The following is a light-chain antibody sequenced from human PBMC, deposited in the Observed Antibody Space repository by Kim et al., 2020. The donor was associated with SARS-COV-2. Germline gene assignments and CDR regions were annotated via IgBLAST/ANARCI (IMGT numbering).Light chain of an antibody. CDR1: YIGRTS. V-gene: IGLV3-21*04. CDR3: QVWDSNSNHVV. J-gene: IGLJ3*02. Sequence: PGKTATITCGGHYIGRTSVHWYQQKPGQAPVLVMYYDSDRPSGISERFSGSNSGNTATLTINRVEAGDEADYYCQVWDSNSNHVVFGGGTQLTVL. CDR2: YDS.